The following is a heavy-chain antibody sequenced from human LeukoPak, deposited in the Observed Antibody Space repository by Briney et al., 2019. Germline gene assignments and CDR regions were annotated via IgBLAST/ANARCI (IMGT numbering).Heavy chain of an antibody. V-gene: IGHV3-7*01. Sequence: GGSLRLSCEASGFSFSSYWMTWVRQPPGKGPEWVANIKQDESERYSADSVKGRFTISRDNAKKSVYLHMSSLRAEGTALYYCARLSAYYYGSYFYYYMDVWGKGTTVTVSS. J-gene: IGHJ6*03. CDR1: GFSFSSYW. CDR3: ARLSAYYYGSYFYYYMDV. D-gene: IGHD3-10*01. CDR2: IKQDESER.